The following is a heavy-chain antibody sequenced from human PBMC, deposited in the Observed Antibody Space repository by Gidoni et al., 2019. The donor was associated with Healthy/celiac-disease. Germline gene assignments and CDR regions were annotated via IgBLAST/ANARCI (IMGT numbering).Heavy chain of an antibody. CDR3: TRGRATWYYDSFVGGFDP. Sequence: AKGRFTISRDDSKSIAYLQMNSLKTEDTAVYYCTRGRATWYYDSFVGGFDPWGQGTLVTVSS. J-gene: IGHJ5*02. V-gene: IGHV3-49*02. D-gene: IGHD3-22*01.